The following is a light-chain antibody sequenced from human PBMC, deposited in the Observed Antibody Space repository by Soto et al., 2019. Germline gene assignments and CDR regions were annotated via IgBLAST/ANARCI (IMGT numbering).Light chain of an antibody. V-gene: IGKV1-5*03. CDR2: KAS. J-gene: IGKJ2*01. CDR3: QRYNTYSVT. Sequence: DIQMTQSPSILSASVGDRVTITCRASQSISSYLAWYQQKPGKAPKLLIYKASSLESGVPSRFSGSGSGTEFTLTISSLQPDDFATYYCQRYNTYSVTFGQGTKLEIK. CDR1: QSISSY.